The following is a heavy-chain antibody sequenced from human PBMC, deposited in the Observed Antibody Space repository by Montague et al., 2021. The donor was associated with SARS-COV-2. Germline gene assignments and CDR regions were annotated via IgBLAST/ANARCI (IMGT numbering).Heavy chain of an antibody. J-gene: IGHJ4*02. Sequence: SLRLSWAASEFTFSDYNMNWVRHAPGKGLEWVSSITSTSRYIYYADSVRGRFTISRANGKKLLYLQMNSLRAEDTAIYYCAGGILRSPVGLDYWGQGTLVTVSA. D-gene: IGHD1-1*01. CDR1: EFTFSDYN. CDR3: AGGILRSPVGLDY. V-gene: IGHV3-21*01. CDR2: ITSTSRYI.